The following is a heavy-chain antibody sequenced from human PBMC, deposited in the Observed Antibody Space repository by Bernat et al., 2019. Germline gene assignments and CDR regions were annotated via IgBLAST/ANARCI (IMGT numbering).Heavy chain of an antibody. D-gene: IGHD3-10*01. V-gene: IGHV3-30*18. CDR1: GFTFSSYG. CDR3: AKDDYPGVRGVIIYYYYGMDV. Sequence: QVQLVESGGGVVQPGRSLRLSCAASGFTFSSYGMHWVRQAPGQGLEWVAVKSYDGSNKYYADSVKGRFTISRDNSKNTLYLQMNRLRAEDTAVYYCAKDDYPGVRGVIIYYYYGMDVWGQGTTVTVSS. J-gene: IGHJ6*02. CDR2: KSYDGSNK.